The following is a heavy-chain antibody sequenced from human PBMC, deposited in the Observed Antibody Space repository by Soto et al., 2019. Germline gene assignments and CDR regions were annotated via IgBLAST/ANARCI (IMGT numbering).Heavy chain of an antibody. CDR3: ARSIVVVTALDY. Sequence: QVQLVQSGAEEKKPGASVKVSCKASGYTFTSYAMHWVRQAPGQRLEWMGWINGGNGNTKYSQKFQGRVTITSATSASTAYMELSSLRSEDTPVYSCARSIVVVTALDYWGQGTLVTVSS. CDR2: INGGNGNT. V-gene: IGHV1-3*05. D-gene: IGHD2-21*02. CDR1: GYTFTSYA. J-gene: IGHJ4*02.